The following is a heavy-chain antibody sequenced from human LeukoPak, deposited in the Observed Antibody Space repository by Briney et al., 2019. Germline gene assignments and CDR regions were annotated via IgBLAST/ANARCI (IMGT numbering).Heavy chain of an antibody. Sequence: SVKVSCKASGGTFISNVISWVRQAPGQGLEWMGRIIPIIGTPDYAQKFQGRVTITADKSTNTAYMELTSLKSEDTAVYYCARAGGSSWYVSLYYWGQGTLVTVSS. V-gene: IGHV1-69*04. CDR3: ARAGGSSWYVSLYY. CDR1: GGTFISNV. J-gene: IGHJ4*02. CDR2: IIPIIGTP. D-gene: IGHD6-13*01.